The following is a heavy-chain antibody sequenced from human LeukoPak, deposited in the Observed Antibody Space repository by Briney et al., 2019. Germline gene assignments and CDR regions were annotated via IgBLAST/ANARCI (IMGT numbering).Heavy chain of an antibody. CDR2: IYYSGST. CDR1: GGSISSSSYY. CDR3: ARLTYRADY. Sequence: RPSETLSLTCTVSGGSISSSSYYWGWIRQPPGKGLEWIGSIYYSGSTYYNPSLKSRVTISVDTSKNQFSLKLSSVTAADTAVYYCARLTYRADYWGQGTLVIVSS. D-gene: IGHD3-16*01. J-gene: IGHJ4*02. V-gene: IGHV4-39*07.